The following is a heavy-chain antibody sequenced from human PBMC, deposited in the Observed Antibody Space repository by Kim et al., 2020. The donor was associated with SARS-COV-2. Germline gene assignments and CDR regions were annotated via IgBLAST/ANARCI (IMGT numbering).Heavy chain of an antibody. CDR2: SNK. J-gene: IGHJ4*02. V-gene: IGHV3-30*02. CDR3: GKDSGAVDY. D-gene: IGHD1-26*01. Sequence: SNKYYADSVKGRFTIPRDKSKNTLYLQMNSLRAEDTAVYYCGKDSGAVDYWGQGTLVTVSS.